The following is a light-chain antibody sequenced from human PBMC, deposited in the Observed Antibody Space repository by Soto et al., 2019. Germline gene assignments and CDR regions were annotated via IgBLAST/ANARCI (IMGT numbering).Light chain of an antibody. V-gene: IGLV2-8*01. CDR2: EVS. CDR3: SSYAGSNNFDVV. J-gene: IGLJ2*01. Sequence: QSALTQPPSASGSPGQSVTISCTGTSSDVGGYNYVSWYQQHPGKAPKLMIYEVSKRPSGVPDRFSCSKSGNTASLTVSGLQAEDEADYYCSSYAGSNNFDVVFGGVTKLTVL. CDR1: SSDVGGYNY.